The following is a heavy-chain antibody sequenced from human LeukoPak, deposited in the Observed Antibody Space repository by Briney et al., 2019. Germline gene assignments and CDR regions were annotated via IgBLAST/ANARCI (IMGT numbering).Heavy chain of an antibody. D-gene: IGHD3-10*01. J-gene: IGHJ5*02. V-gene: IGHV1-2*02. CDR3: ARSLLWFGESRDNWFDP. Sequence: ASVKVSCKATFTGYYIHWVRQAPGQGLEWMGWINPNSGGTNYAQKLQGRVTMTRDTSISTAYMELSRLRSDDTAVYYCARSLLWFGESRDNWFDPWGQGTLVTVSS. CDR1: TFTGYY. CDR2: INPNSGGT.